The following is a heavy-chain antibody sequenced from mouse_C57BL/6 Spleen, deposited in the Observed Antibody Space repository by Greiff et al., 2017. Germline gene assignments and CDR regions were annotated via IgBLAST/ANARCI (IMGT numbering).Heavy chain of an antibody. CDR2: IHPNSGST. Sequence: QVQLQQPGAELVKPGASVKLSCKASGYTFTSYWMHWVKQRPGQGLEWIGMIHPNSGSTNYNEKFKSKATLTVDKSSSTAYMQISSLTSEDSAVYYCARNYGSSSYYFDYWGQGTTLTVSS. D-gene: IGHD1-1*01. CDR1: GYTFTSYW. CDR3: ARNYGSSSYYFDY. V-gene: IGHV1-64*01. J-gene: IGHJ2*01.